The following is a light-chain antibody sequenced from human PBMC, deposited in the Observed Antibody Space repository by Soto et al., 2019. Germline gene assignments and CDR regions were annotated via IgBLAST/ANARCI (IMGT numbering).Light chain of an antibody. V-gene: IGKV1-9*01. CDR3: QQVKSYPHN. CDR2: AAS. J-gene: IGKJ3*01. Sequence: IQLTQSPSSLSASVGDRVTITCRASQGIGSYLAWYQQKPGKAPEVLIFAASALQSGVTSRFSGSGSGTDFTLTISSIQPEDDATYSCQQVKSYPHNFGPGTKVEIK. CDR1: QGIGSY.